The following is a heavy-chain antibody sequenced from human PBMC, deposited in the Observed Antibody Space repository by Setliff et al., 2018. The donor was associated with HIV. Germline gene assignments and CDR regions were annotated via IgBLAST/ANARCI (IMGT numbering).Heavy chain of an antibody. Sequence: GGSLRPPCAAPGFTFSTYAMSWVRQAPGKGLAWVSTISGSGGNTYYPDSVKGRFTISRDNSKNTLYLQINSLRTEDTAVYYCARSGGDCSGVSCYSLWFDPWGQGTLVTVSS. D-gene: IGHD2-15*01. CDR2: ISGSGGNT. CDR3: ARSGGDCSGVSCYSLWFDP. J-gene: IGHJ5*02. V-gene: IGHV3-23*01. CDR1: GFTFSTYA.